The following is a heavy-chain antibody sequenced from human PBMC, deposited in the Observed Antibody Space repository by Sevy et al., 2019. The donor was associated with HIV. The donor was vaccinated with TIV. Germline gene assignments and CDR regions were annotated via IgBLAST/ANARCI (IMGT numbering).Heavy chain of an antibody. J-gene: IGHJ6*02. CDR3: ARGKADLPGYYYGMDV. V-gene: IGHV3-33*08. Sequence: EGSLRLSCAASGFTFSSYGMHWVLQAPGKELEWVALIWYDGSNTYYADSVKGRFSISRDNSKNTLYLQMNSLRAEDTAVYYCARGKADLPGYYYGMDVWGQGTTVTVSS. CDR1: GFTFSSYG. CDR2: IWYDGSNT. D-gene: IGHD6-6*01.